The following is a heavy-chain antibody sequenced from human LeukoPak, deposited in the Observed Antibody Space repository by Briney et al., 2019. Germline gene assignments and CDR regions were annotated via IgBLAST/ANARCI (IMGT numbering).Heavy chain of an antibody. J-gene: IGHJ6*02. CDR2: IGTAGDT. CDR3: ARSGYGPLGYYGMDV. Sequence: GXSLXLSFAASGFTFSSYDMHWVRPATXKGVEWVSAIGTAGDTYYPCSVKGRFTISRENAKNSLYLQMNSLRAGDTAVYYCARSGYGPLGYYGMDVWGQGTTVTVSS. CDR1: GFTFSSYD. V-gene: IGHV3-13*04. D-gene: IGHD5-12*01.